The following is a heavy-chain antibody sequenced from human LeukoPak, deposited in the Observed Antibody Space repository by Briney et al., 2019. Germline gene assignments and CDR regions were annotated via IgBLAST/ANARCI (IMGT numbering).Heavy chain of an antibody. CDR2: IYIRGST. CDR1: GASISSYY. CDR3: AKDWELGS. V-gene: IGHV4-59*01. D-gene: IGHD1-26*01. Sequence: PSETLSLTCSVSGASISSYYWNWIRQPPGKGLEWIGNIYIRGSTNYNPSLKSRVTISLDTSKDQFSLKLTSVTAADTAFYYCAKDWELGSWGQGTLVILSS. J-gene: IGHJ5*02.